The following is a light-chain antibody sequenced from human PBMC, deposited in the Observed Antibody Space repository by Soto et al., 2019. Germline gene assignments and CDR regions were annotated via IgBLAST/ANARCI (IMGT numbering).Light chain of an antibody. CDR2: EVS. Sequence: QSALTQPPSASGSPGQSVTISCTGTGSDVGGYNYVSWYQHHPGKAPKLMLYEVSTRPSGVPDRFSGSKSGNTASLTVSGLQAEDEADYCCSSYAGSNIYVVFGGGTKVTVL. V-gene: IGLV2-8*01. CDR3: SSYAGSNIYVV. CDR1: GSDVGGYNY. J-gene: IGLJ2*01.